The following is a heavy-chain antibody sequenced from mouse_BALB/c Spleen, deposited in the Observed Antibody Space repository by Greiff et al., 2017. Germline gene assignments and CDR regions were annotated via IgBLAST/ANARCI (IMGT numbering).Heavy chain of an antibody. CDR2: ISSGSSTI. CDR1: GFTFSSFG. D-gene: IGHD1-3*01. J-gene: IGHJ4*01. V-gene: IGHV5-17*02. Sequence: DVKLVESGGGLVQPGGSRKLSCAASGFTFSSFGMHWVRQAPEKGLEWVAYISSGSSTIYYADTVKGRFTISRDNPKNTLFLQMTSLRSEDTAMYYCARSRKGDYAMDYWGQGTSVTVSS. CDR3: ARSRKGDYAMDY.